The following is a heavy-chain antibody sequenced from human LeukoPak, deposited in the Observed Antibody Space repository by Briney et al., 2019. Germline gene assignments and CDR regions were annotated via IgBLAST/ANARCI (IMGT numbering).Heavy chain of an antibody. CDR3: ARDRASGWFDY. CDR1: GGSFSSGSYY. V-gene: IGHV4-61*01. D-gene: IGHD6-19*01. CDR2: IYYSGST. Sequence: SETLSLTCTVSGGSFSSGSYYWSWILQPPRKGLEWIGYIYYSGSTNYNPSLKSRVTISVDTSKNQFSLKLSSVTAADTAVYYCARDRASGWFDYWGQGTLVIVS. J-gene: IGHJ4*02.